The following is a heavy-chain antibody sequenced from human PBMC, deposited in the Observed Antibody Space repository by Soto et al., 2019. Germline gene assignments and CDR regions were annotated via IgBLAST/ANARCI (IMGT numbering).Heavy chain of an antibody. CDR2: IYYSGST. CDR1: GDSVSSYY. V-gene: IGHV4-59*02. Sequence: QVQLQESGPGLVKPSETLSLTCTVSGDSVSSYYWSWIRQPPGKGLEWIGYIYYSGSTNYNPSLKSRVTISVDTSKNQFSLKLSSVTAADTAVYYCARSHDILTGFSSPHFDYWGQVTLVTVSS. D-gene: IGHD3-9*01. CDR3: ARSHDILTGFSSPHFDY. J-gene: IGHJ4*02.